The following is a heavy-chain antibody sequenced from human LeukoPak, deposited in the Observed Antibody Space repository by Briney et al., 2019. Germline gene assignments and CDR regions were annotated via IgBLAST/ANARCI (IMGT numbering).Heavy chain of an antibody. CDR3: AKDLERYCSGGSCYSLDC. CDR1: GFTFSSYG. CDR2: IRYDGSNK. D-gene: IGHD2-15*01. V-gene: IGHV3-30*02. Sequence: HPGGSLRLSCAASGFTFSSYGMHWVRQAPGKGLVGVAFIRYDGSNKYYADSVKGRFTISRDNSKNTLYLQMNSLRAEDTAVYYCAKDLERYCSGGSCYSLDCWGQGTLVTVSS. J-gene: IGHJ4*02.